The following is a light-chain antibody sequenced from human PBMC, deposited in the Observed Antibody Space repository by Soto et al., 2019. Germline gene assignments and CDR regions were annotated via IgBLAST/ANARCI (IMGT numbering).Light chain of an antibody. CDR1: QNVGSY. Sequence: EIVLTQSPATLSLSPGESAILSCRASQNVGSYLTWYVQKPGQAPRLLIYDASHRATGVPDRFTGSGSATDFSLTISKVEPGDFGVYYCQQYGNSPITFGQGTRLEIK. CDR2: DAS. V-gene: IGKV3-11*01. J-gene: IGKJ5*01. CDR3: QQYGNSPIT.